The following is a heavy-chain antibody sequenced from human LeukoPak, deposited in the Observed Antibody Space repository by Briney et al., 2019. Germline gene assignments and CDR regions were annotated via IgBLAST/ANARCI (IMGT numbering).Heavy chain of an antibody. CDR1: GYTFTTYG. D-gene: IGHD3-22*01. J-gene: IGHJ4*02. V-gene: IGHV1-18*01. CDR2: ISGYKGDT. Sequence: ASVKVSCKASGYTFTTYGISWVRQAPGQGLEWMGWISGYKGDTKYAQKVQDRVTMTTDTSTSTAYMELRSLRSDDTAVYYCARDYDSNGYYVYWGQGTLLTVSS. CDR3: ARDYDSNGYYVY.